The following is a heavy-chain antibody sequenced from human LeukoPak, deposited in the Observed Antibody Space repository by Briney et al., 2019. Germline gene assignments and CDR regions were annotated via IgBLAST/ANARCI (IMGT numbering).Heavy chain of an antibody. Sequence: GGSLRLSCAASRFTFSDYYMSWIRQAPGKGLGWVSYISTSGTIYFADSVKGRFTISRDNAKNSLYLQMYSLRAEDTAVYYCAKNGMVRGVTDDYWGQGTLVTVSS. V-gene: IGHV3-11*04. D-gene: IGHD3-10*01. CDR1: RFTFSDYY. CDR2: ISTSGTI. CDR3: AKNGMVRGVTDDY. J-gene: IGHJ4*02.